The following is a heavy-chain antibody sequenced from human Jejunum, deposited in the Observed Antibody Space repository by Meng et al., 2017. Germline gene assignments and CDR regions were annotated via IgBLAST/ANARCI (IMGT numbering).Heavy chain of an antibody. Sequence: QVQLQESGPGLVRPSETLSLICAVSGGSVSSSGYQWGWIRQPPGKGLEWIGYASTNYNPSLKSRVTISVDTSKNQFSLKLTSVTAADTAVYCCARDHWGSLDYWGQGVLVTVSS. V-gene: IGHV4-61*08. CDR1: GGSVSSSGYQ. CDR2: AST. J-gene: IGHJ4*02. D-gene: IGHD7-27*01. CDR3: ARDHWGSLDY.